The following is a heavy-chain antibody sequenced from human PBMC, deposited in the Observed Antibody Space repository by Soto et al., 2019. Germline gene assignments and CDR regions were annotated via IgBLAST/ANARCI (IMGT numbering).Heavy chain of an antibody. Sequence: SETLSLTCTVSGGSISSGDYYWSWIRQLPGKDLEWIAYIYYNGNTYYNPSLKSRVTISVDTSKNQFSLKLSSVTAADTAVYYCASASMVRGVIRPYYFDYWGQGTLVTVSS. V-gene: IGHV4-30-4*08. D-gene: IGHD3-10*01. CDR2: IYYNGNT. J-gene: IGHJ4*02. CDR3: ASASMVRGVIRPYYFDY. CDR1: GGSISSGDYY.